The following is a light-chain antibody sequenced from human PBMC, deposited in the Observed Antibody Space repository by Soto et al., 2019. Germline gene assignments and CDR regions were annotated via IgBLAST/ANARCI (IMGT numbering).Light chain of an antibody. Sequence: QSALTQPASVSGSPGQSITISCTGTSSDVGGYNYVSWYQQHPGKAPKLMIYGVRNRPSGVSNRFSGSKSGNTASLTISGLQAEDEADYYCSSYTSSNTHVVFGGGTKLTVL. CDR2: GVR. CDR3: SSYTSSNTHVV. V-gene: IGLV2-14*01. J-gene: IGLJ2*01. CDR1: SSDVGGYNY.